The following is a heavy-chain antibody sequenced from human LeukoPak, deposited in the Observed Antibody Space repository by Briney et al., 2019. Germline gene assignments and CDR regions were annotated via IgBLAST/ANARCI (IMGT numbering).Heavy chain of an antibody. J-gene: IGHJ4*02. Sequence: ASVKVSCKSSGGTFSSYTINWVRQAPGQGLEWMGGITPIFGTSNYAQRFQGRVTITADESTSTSYMELSSLRSEDTAVYYCARFAVHRRLAVAGQFGLDYWGQGTLVTVSS. CDR1: GGTFSSYT. CDR3: ARFAVHRRLAVAGQFGLDY. V-gene: IGHV1-69*13. CDR2: ITPIFGTS. D-gene: IGHD6-19*01.